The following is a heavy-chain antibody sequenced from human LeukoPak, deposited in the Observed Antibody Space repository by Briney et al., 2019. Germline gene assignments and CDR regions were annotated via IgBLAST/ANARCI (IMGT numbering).Heavy chain of an antibody. CDR1: GGSISSYY. J-gene: IGHJ4*02. CDR2: IYTSGST. Sequence: SETLSLTCTVSGGSISSYYWSWIRQPAGKGLEWIGRIYTSGSTNYNASLKSRVSMSVDTSKNQFSLKLSSVTAADTAVFYCARENSRSYREFDYWGQGTLVTVS. D-gene: IGHD1-26*01. V-gene: IGHV4-4*07. CDR3: ARENSRSYREFDY.